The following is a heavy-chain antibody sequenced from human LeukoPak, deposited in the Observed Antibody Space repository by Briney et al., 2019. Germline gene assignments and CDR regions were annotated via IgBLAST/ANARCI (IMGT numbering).Heavy chain of an antibody. D-gene: IGHD3-22*01. CDR1: GYRFTSYW. J-gene: IGHJ4*02. Sequence: GEALKISCKGSGYRFTSYWISWVRQMPGKGLEWMGRIDPSDSYTNYSPSFQGHVTISADKSISTAYLQWSSLKASDTAVYYCARYYYDSSGFDYWGQGTLVTVSS. CDR2: IDPSDSYT. CDR3: ARYYYDSSGFDY. V-gene: IGHV5-10-1*01.